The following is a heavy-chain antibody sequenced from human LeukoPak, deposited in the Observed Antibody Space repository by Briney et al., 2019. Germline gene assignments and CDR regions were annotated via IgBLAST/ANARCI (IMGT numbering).Heavy chain of an antibody. J-gene: IGHJ4*02. V-gene: IGHV3-23*01. Sequence: PGGSLRLSCAASGFTFSSYAMSWVRQAPGKGLEWVSAISGSGGSTYYAGSVKGRFTISRDNSKNTLYLQMNSLRAEDTAVYYCAKAHLGFVVAKMGVDYWGQGTLVTVSS. CDR1: GFTFSSYA. CDR2: ISGSGGST. CDR3: AKAHLGFVVAKMGVDY. D-gene: IGHD3-3*01.